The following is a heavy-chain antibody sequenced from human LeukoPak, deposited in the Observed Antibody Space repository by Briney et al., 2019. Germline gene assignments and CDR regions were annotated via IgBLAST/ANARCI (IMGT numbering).Heavy chain of an antibody. D-gene: IGHD6-19*01. J-gene: IGHJ4*02. CDR1: GFTFTRFN. V-gene: IGHV3-33*07. CDR2: IWSDGTKK. CDR3: ARDLGYSSGHPFDY. Sequence: PGGSLRLSCAASGFTFTRFNMNWVRQAPGKGLQWVALIWSDGTKKYYADSVKGRFTISRDNSKNTLYLQMNSLRAEDTAVYYCARDLGYSSGHPFDYWGQGTLVTVSS.